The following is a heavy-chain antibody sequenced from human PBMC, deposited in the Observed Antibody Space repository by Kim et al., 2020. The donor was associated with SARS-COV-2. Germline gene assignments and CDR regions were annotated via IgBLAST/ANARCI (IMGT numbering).Heavy chain of an antibody. V-gene: IGHV4-34*01. CDR1: GGSFSGYY. CDR2: INHSGST. CDR3: ARGLYRIAARLGGAFDY. J-gene: IGHJ4*02. Sequence: SETLSLTCAVYGGSFSGYYWSWIRQPPGKGLEWIGEINHSGSTNYNPSLKSRVTISVDTSKNQFSLKLSSVTAADTAVYYCARGLYRIAARLGGAFDYWGQGTLVTVSS. D-gene: IGHD6-6*01.